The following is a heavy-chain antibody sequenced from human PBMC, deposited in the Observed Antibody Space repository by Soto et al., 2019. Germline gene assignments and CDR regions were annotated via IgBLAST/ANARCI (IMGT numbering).Heavy chain of an antibody. CDR3: ARDRGYDAHDFYYNTMDV. CDR1: GFTFRTYT. V-gene: IGHV3-21*01. D-gene: IGHD2-15*01. J-gene: IGHJ6*03. CDR2: IRGFSPYT. Sequence: PGGSMRISCISSGFTFRTYTMNWVRQAPGKGLEWVSGIRGFSPYTFYAESVKGRFTISRDNAKNSLFLQMNSLRAEDTAVYYCARDRGYDAHDFYYNTMDVWGQGTTVTV.